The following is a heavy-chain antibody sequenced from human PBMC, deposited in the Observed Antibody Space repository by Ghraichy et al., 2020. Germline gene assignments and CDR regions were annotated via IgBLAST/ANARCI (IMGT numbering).Heavy chain of an antibody. CDR3: AAGGGDYYDSSGQYWYFDL. V-gene: IGHV1-58*01. J-gene: IGHJ2*01. CDR2: IVVGSGNT. D-gene: IGHD3-22*01. Sequence: SVKVSCKASGFTFSSSAVQWVRQARGQRLEWIGWIVVGSGNTNYAQKFQERVTITRDMSTSTAYMELSSLRSEDTAVYYCAAGGGDYYDSSGQYWYFDLWGRGTPVTVSS. CDR1: GFTFSSSA.